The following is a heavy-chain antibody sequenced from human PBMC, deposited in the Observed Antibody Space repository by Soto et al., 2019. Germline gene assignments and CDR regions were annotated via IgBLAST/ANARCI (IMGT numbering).Heavy chain of an antibody. CDR2: IKSKTDGGTT. Sequence: GGSLRLSCAASGFTFSNAWMNWVRQAPGKGLEWVGRIKSKTDGGTTDYAAPVKGRFTISRDDSKNTLYLQMNSLKTEDTAVYYCTTVKVSDIVATITMYYFDYWGQGTLVTVSS. D-gene: IGHD5-12*01. J-gene: IGHJ4*02. V-gene: IGHV3-15*07. CDR1: GFTFSNAW. CDR3: TTVKVSDIVATITMYYFDY.